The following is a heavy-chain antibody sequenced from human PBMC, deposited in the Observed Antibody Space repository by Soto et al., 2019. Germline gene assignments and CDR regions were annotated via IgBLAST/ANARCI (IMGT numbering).Heavy chain of an antibody. V-gene: IGHV1-18*04. CDR2: ISAYNNKT. D-gene: IGHD3-10*01. Sequence: ASVKVSCKASGYTFSSYGVSWVRQAPGQGLEWIGWISAYNNKTNYAQKLQGRVTMTTDTSTSTAYMELRSLRSDDTAVYYCARDGARITMLRGLDCWGQGTLVTV. CDR1: GYTFSSYG. J-gene: IGHJ4*02. CDR3: ARDGARITMLRGLDC.